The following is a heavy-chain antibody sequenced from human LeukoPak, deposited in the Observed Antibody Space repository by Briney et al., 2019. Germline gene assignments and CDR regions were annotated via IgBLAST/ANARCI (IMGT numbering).Heavy chain of an antibody. CDR2: INHSGST. V-gene: IGHV4-34*01. CDR3: ARGLTSYYFDY. J-gene: IGHJ4*02. CDR1: GGSFSGYY. Sequence: SETLSLTCAVYGGSFSGYYWSWIRQPPGTGLGWIGEINHSGSTNYNPSLKSRVTISVDTSKNQFSLKLSSVTAADTAVYYCARGLTSYYFDYWGQGTLVTVSS. D-gene: IGHD3-16*01.